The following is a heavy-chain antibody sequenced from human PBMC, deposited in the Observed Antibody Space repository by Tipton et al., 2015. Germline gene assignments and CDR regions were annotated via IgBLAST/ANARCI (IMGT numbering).Heavy chain of an antibody. J-gene: IGHJ4*02. D-gene: IGHD2-15*01. CDR3: ARENSMWYPYFDY. Sequence: QSGPEVKKPGASVKVSCKTAGYTFTSYGISWVRQAPGQGLEWMGWISPYNGNTKYAQKFQGRVTVTTDTSTSTAYMELRSLRSDDTAMYYCARENSMWYPYFDYWGQGTLVTVSS. V-gene: IGHV1-18*01. CDR2: ISPYNGNT. CDR1: GYTFTSYG.